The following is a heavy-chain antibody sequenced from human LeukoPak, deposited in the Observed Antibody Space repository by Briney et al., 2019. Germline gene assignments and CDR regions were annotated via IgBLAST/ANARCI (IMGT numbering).Heavy chain of an antibody. J-gene: IGHJ6*02. Sequence: GGSLRLSCAGSGFIFSQFWMQWVRQVPGKGLEWVSTIGGGGGSTYYADSVKGRFTISRDNSKNTMYLQMNSLRAEDTAVYYCATLGHCSGGICYSDYWYGMDVWGQGTTVTVSS. D-gene: IGHD2-15*01. CDR2: IGGGGGST. CDR1: GFIFSQFW. CDR3: ATLGHCSGGICYSDYWYGMDV. V-gene: IGHV3-23*01.